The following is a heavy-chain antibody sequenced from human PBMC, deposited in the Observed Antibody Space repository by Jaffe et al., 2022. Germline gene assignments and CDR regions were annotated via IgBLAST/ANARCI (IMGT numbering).Heavy chain of an antibody. CDR2: IDWDDDK. Sequence: QVTLRESGPALVKPTQTLTLTCTFSGFSLSTSGMCVSWIRQPPGKALEWLALIDWDDDKYYSTSLKTRLTISKDTSKNQVVLTMTNMDPVDTATYYCARIKGGNIHLGTPFDYWGQGTLVTVSS. D-gene: IGHD3-16*01. CDR3: ARIKGGNIHLGTPFDY. V-gene: IGHV2-70*01. CDR1: GFSLSTSGMC. J-gene: IGHJ4*02.